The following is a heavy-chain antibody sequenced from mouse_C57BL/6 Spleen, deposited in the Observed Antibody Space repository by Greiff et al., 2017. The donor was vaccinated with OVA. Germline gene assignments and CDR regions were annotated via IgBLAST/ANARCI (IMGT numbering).Heavy chain of an antibody. CDR1: GFSLTSYG. V-gene: IGHV2-2*01. CDR2: IWRGGST. Sequence: QVQLKQSGPGLVQPSQSLSITCTVSGFSLTSYGVHWVRQSPGKGLEWLGVIWRGGSTDYNAAFIARLSISKDNSKSQVYFKMNSLQADDTAIYYCARSLLRYFDVWGTGTTVTVSS. D-gene: IGHD2-10*01. J-gene: IGHJ1*03. CDR3: ARSLLRYFDV.